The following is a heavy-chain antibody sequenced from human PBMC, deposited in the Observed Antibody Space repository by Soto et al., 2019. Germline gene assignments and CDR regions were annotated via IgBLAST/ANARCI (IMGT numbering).Heavy chain of an antibody. D-gene: IGHD5-12*01. CDR2: IYWDDDK. Sequence: QITVKESGLTLVKPTQTLTLTCTFSGFSLSTNGMGVGWIRQSPGKALEWLALIYWDDDKRYSPSLRSRLTITQDTSKNQVDLKVTNMAPVDTPPYSCARLTRGVYDLDRLWEKFDYWGQGTLVTVSS. CDR3: ARLTRGVYDLDRLWEKFDY. CDR1: GFSLSTNGMG. V-gene: IGHV2-5*02. J-gene: IGHJ4*02.